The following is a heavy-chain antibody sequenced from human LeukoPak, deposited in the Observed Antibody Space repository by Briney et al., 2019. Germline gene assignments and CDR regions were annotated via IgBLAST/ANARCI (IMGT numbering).Heavy chain of an antibody. CDR2: INLRGST. Sequence: PSETLSLTCAVYGGSFNDYYWNWIRQPPGKGLEWIGEINLRGSTTYNPSLKSRVTISLDESKNQFSLKLSSVTAADTAVFYCARHVLAYFDYWGQGTLVTVSS. D-gene: IGHD2-8*02. J-gene: IGHJ4*02. CDR3: ARHVLAYFDY. V-gene: IGHV4-34*01. CDR1: GGSFNDYY.